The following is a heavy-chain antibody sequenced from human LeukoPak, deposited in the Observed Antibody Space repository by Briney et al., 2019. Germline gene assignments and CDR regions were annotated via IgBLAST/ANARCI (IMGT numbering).Heavy chain of an antibody. CDR3: ASSHHYGSGSHRMGTPRALYYFDY. CDR1: GGSFSGYY. CDR2: IYYSGST. V-gene: IGHV4-59*12. J-gene: IGHJ4*02. Sequence: SETLSLTCAVYGGSFSGYYWSWIRQPPGKGLEWIGYIYYSGSTNYNPSLKSRVTISVDTSKNQFSLKLSSVTAADTAVYYCASSHHYGSGSHRMGTPRALYYFDYWGQGTLVTVSS. D-gene: IGHD3-10*01.